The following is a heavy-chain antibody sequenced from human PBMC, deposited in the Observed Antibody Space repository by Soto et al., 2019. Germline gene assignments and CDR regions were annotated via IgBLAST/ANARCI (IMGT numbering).Heavy chain of an antibody. CDR1: GFTFSSYA. J-gene: IGHJ4*02. V-gene: IGHV3-23*01. CDR3: AKDAIMTTVTTEGVVGLPGGDY. CDR2: ISGSGGST. D-gene: IGHD4-17*01. Sequence: EVQLLESGGGLVQPGGSLRLSCAASGFTFSSYAMSWVRQAPGKGLEWVSAISGSGGSTYYADSVKGRFTISRDNSKNTLYLQMNSRRAEDTAVYYCAKDAIMTTVTTEGVVGLPGGDYWGQGTLVTVSS.